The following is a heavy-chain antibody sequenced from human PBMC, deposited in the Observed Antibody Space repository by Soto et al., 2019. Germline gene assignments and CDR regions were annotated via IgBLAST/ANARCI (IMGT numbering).Heavy chain of an antibody. V-gene: IGHV4-39*02. D-gene: IGHD6-19*01. J-gene: IGHJ4*02. CDR2: IYYSGST. CDR1: GGSISSSSYY. CDR3: ARDYSSGWTFDY. Sequence: SATLSLTCSVSGGSISSSSYYWGWIRQPPGKGLEWIGTIYYSGSTYYNPSLKSRVTISVDTSKNQFSLKLSSVTAADTAVYYCARDYSSGWTFDYWGQGTLVTVS.